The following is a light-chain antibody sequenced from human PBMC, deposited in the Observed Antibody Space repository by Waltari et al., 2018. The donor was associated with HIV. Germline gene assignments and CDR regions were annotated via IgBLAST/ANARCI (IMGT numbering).Light chain of an antibody. V-gene: IGLV3-10*01. CDR2: GDT. CDR3: YSTDSSANHRV. Sequence: SYDLTQPPSVSVSPGQPARIPCSGDALSTTYAYWFQQKSGQSPVLVIYGDTKRPSGLPERFSGSSSGTMATWTVSGAQVEDEADYYCYSTDSSANHRVFGGGTKLTVL. J-gene: IGLJ2*01. CDR1: ALSTTY.